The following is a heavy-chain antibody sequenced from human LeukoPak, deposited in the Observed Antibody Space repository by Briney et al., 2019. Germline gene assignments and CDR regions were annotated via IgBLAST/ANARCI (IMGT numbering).Heavy chain of an antibody. CDR3: ARVAYYYDSSGYYYRAFDI. CDR1: GGTFSSYA. D-gene: IGHD3-22*01. V-gene: IGHV1-69*05. Sequence: GASVKVSCKASGGTFSSYAISWVRQAPGQGLEWMGGIIPIFGTANYAQKFQGRVTITTDESTSTAYMELSSLRSEDTAVYYCARVAYYYDSSGYYYRAFDIWGQGTMVTVSS. CDR2: IIPIFGTA. J-gene: IGHJ3*02.